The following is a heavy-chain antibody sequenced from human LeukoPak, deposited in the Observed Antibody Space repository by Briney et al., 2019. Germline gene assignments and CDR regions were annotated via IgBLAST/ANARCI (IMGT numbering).Heavy chain of an antibody. CDR2: ISSSSSYI. CDR3: ARGVDFDY. CDR1: AFTFSTYA. Sequence: GGSLRLSCAASAFTFSTYAMSWVRQSPGKGLEWVSSISSSSSYIYYADSVKGRFTISRDNAKNSLYLQMNSLRAEDTAVYYCARGVDFDYWGQGTLVTVSS. V-gene: IGHV3-21*01. J-gene: IGHJ4*02. D-gene: IGHD2-15*01.